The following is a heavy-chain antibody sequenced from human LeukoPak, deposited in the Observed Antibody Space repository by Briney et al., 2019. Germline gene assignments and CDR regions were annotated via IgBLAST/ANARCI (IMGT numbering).Heavy chain of an antibody. D-gene: IGHD3-10*01. J-gene: IGHJ4*02. CDR2: IYYSGST. V-gene: IGHV4-39*02. Sequence: PSETLSLTCTVSGGSISSSSYYWGWIRQPPGKGLEWIGSIYYSGSTYYNPSLKSRVTISVDTSKNQFSLKLSSVTAADTAVYYCARDARVQKWFGELLKTTTYYFAYWGQGTLVTVSS. CDR3: ARDARVQKWFGELLKTTTYYFAY. CDR1: GGSISSSSYY.